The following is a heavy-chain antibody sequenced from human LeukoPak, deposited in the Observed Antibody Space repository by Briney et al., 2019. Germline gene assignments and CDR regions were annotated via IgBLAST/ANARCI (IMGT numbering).Heavy chain of an antibody. CDR1: GVSVSSGSYY. V-gene: IGHV4-61*01. CDR3: ARGRGYSGYDPFDY. D-gene: IGHD5-12*01. J-gene: IGHJ4*02. CDR2: IYYSGST. Sequence: SETLSLTCTVSGVSVSSGSYYWRWIRQPPGKGLEWIGYIYYSGSTNYNPSLKSRVTISVDTSKNQFSLKLSSVTAADTAVYYCARGRGYSGYDPFDYWGQGTLVTVSS.